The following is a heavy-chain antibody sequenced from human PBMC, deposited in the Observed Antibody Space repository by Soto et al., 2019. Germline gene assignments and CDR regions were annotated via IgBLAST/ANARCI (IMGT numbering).Heavy chain of an antibody. CDR3: ARSRGYDYNHDAFDI. D-gene: IGHD5-12*01. CDR2: INPNSGGT. J-gene: IGHJ3*02. V-gene: IGHV1-2*04. Sequence: QVQLVQSGAEVKKPGASVKVSCKASGYTFTGYYMHWVRQAPGQGLEWMGWINPNSGGTNYAQKLQGWVTMTRDTPISTAYMEVSRLRSDDTAVYYCARSRGYDYNHDAFDIWGQGTMVTVSS. CDR1: GYTFTGYY.